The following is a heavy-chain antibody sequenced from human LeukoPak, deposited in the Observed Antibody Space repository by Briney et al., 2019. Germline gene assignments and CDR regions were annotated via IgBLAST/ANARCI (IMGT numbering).Heavy chain of an antibody. CDR2: ISGNDEST. CDR1: GFSCSTRG. J-gene: IGHJ3*02. D-gene: IGHD5-24*01. Sequence: GGSLRLSCAASGFSCSTRGMSWVRQAPGKGLEWVSAISGNDESTFYADSVKGRFTISRDNSRNTLYLQLNSLRAEDTAVYYCARDGSLPDGYNLVAFDIWGQGTMVTVSS. V-gene: IGHV3-23*01. CDR3: ARDGSLPDGYNLVAFDI.